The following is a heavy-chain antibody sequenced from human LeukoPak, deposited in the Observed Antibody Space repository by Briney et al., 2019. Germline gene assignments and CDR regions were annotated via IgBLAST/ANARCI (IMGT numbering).Heavy chain of an antibody. J-gene: IGHJ5*02. CDR1: GYSFSSYW. CDR2: IYPGDSDT. D-gene: IGHD2-15*01. CDR3: ARLAAAVNWFDP. Sequence: GEPLKISCKGSGYSFSSYWIGWVRKMRGKALEWMGIIYPGDSDTRCSPSFRGHVTISAEKPISTPYAQGSTLKASDTAMYYCARLAAAVNWFDPWGQGTLVTVSS. V-gene: IGHV5-51*04.